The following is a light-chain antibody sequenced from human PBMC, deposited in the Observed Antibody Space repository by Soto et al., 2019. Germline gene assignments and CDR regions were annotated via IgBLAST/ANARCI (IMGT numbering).Light chain of an antibody. J-gene: IGKJ2*01. CDR3: QQYNSYPYT. Sequence: DIQMTQSPSTLSASVGDRVTITCRASQSISSWLAWYQQKPGKAPKLLIYKASSLESGVLSRFSGNRSGTEFSLTTSSLQPDDFATYYCQQYNSYPYTFGQGTQLEIK. CDR2: KAS. V-gene: IGKV1-5*03. CDR1: QSISSW.